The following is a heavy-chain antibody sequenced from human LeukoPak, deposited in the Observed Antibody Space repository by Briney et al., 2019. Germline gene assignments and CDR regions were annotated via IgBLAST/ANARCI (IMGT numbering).Heavy chain of an antibody. CDR1: GFSLSTSGMC. CDR3: ARIRTPYGSGSYYNFD. CDR2: LDWYDDK. Sequence: SGPALVKPTQTLTLTCTFSGFSLSTSGMCVSWIRQPPGKALEWLARLDWYDDKYYSTSLKTRLTISKDTSKNQVVLTMTNMDPVDTATYYCARIRTPYGSGSYYNFDWGQGTLVTVSS. J-gene: IGHJ4*02. V-gene: IGHV2-70*11. D-gene: IGHD3-10*01.